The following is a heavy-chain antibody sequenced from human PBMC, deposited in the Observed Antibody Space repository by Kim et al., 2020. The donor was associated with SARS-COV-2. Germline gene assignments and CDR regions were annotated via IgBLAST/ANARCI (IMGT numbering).Heavy chain of an antibody. CDR3: ARGYSSGWDARVGY. Sequence: GGSLRLSCAASGFTFSLYWMHWVRQAPGKGLVWVSRLNSDGSSSTYADSAKGRFTVSRDNAKNTLYLQMNSLRAEATAVYYCARGYSSGWDARVGYWGQGTLVSVSS. CDR2: LNSDGSSS. D-gene: IGHD6-19*01. J-gene: IGHJ1*01. CDR1: GFTFSLYW. V-gene: IGHV3-74*01.